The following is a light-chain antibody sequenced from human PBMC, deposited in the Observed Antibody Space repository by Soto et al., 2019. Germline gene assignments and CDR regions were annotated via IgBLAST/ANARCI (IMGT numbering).Light chain of an antibody. CDR1: QSIDTW. Sequence: DIQMTQSPSTLSASVGDRVTITCRASQSIDTWLAWHQQKPGQVPKLLISKASSLESGVPSRFSGSGSGTEFTLTISSLQPDDSATYYCQQYNSYSIPRTFGQGTKVDIK. J-gene: IGKJ1*01. CDR2: KAS. V-gene: IGKV1-5*03. CDR3: QQYNSYSIPRT.